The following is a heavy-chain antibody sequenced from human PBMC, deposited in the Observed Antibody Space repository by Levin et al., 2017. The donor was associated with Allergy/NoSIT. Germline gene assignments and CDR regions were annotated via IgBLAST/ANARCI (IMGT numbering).Heavy chain of an antibody. CDR1: GFTFSSYS. D-gene: IGHD6-13*01. V-gene: IGHV3-21*01. J-gene: IGHJ3*02. CDR2: ISSSSSYI. Sequence: GGSLRLSCAASGFTFSSYSMNWVRQAPGKGLEWVSSISSSSSYIYYADSVKGRFTISRDNAKNSLYLQMNSLRAEDTAVYYCAREGVAAAAAFDIWGQGTMVTVSS. CDR3: AREGVAAAAAFDI.